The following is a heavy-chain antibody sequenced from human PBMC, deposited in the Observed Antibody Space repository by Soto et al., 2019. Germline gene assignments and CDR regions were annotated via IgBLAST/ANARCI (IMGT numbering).Heavy chain of an antibody. CDR1: GFTFSSYW. J-gene: IGHJ3*02. CDR2: INSDGSST. Sequence: EVQLVESGGGLVQPGGSLRLSCAASGFTFSSYWMHWVRQAPGKGLVWVSRINSDGSSTSYADSVKGRFTISRDNAKNTLYLQMNSLRAEDTAVYYCASHHYYDSSGYYYTDAFDIWGQGTMVTVSS. V-gene: IGHV3-74*01. CDR3: ASHHYYDSSGYYYTDAFDI. D-gene: IGHD3-22*01.